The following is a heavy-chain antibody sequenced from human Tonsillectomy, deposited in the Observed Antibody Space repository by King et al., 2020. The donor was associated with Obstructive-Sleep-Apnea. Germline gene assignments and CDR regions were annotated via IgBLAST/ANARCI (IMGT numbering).Heavy chain of an antibody. Sequence: VQLVESGGGLVKAEGSLRLSCAASEFTFSNAWMSWVRQVPGKGLEWVGRISTKTDGASTDYAAPVKGRFLISRDDSKNTLYLQMNSLKIEDTAVYYCTRGSAAAYFDYWGQGTLVTVSS. CDR2: ISTKTDGAST. CDR3: TRGSAAAYFDY. J-gene: IGHJ4*02. V-gene: IGHV3-15*01. CDR1: EFTFSNAW. D-gene: IGHD6-13*01.